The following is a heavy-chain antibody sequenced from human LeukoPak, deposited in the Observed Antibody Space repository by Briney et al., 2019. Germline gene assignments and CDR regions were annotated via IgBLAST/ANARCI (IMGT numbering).Heavy chain of an antibody. CDR2: INPDNGNT. Sequence: ASVKVCCKASGYPFTRYGISWVRQAPGQGLEWMGWINPDNGNTKYAQKFKGRVTMTTDTSTSTAHMELRSLRSDDTAVYYCATYYCSTTRCYPYSFDYWGQGTLVTVSS. D-gene: IGHD2-2*01. J-gene: IGHJ4*02. CDR1: GYPFTRYG. V-gene: IGHV1-18*01. CDR3: ATYYCSTTRCYPYSFDY.